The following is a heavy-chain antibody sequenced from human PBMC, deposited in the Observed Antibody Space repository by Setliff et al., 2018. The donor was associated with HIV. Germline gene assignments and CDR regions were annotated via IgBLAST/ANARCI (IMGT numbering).Heavy chain of an antibody. CDR2: IGTYSGNT. D-gene: IGHD2-8*01. V-gene: IGHV1-18*01. Sequence: ASVKVSCKASGGTFSSYPIGWVRQAPGQGLEYLGWIGTYSGNTDYAQSVQGRVTMTRDTSTGTVYMDLRSLRSDDTAMYYCAREKYGDKFDYWGQGTLVTVSS. CDR1: GGTFSSYP. J-gene: IGHJ4*02. CDR3: AREKYGDKFDY.